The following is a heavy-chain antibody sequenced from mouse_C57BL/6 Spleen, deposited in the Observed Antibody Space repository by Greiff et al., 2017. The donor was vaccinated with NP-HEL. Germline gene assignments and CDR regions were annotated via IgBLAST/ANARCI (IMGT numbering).Heavy chain of an antibody. CDR1: GYAFSSSW. Sequence: QVQLKESGPELVKPGASVKISCKASGYAFSSSWMNWVKQRPGKGLEWIGRIYPGDGDTNYNGKFKGKATLTADKSSSTAYMQLSSLTSEDSAVYFWASGDYSNYLYYFDYLVQGTTLTVSS. V-gene: IGHV1-82*01. CDR3: ASGDYSNYLYYFDY. J-gene: IGHJ2*01. CDR2: IYPGDGDT. D-gene: IGHD2-5*01.